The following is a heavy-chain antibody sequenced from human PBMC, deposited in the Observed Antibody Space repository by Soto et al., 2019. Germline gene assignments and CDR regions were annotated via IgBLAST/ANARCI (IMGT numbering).Heavy chain of an antibody. CDR1: GFTFSSYA. CDR3: ARGITNPIGSGT. V-gene: IGHV3-30-3*01. Sequence: QVQLVESGGGVVQPGRSLRLSCAASGFTFSSYAMHWVRQAPGKGLEWVAVISYDGSNKYYADSVKGRFTISRDNSKNTRYLQMNSLRAEDTAVYYCARGITNPIGSGTWGQGTLVTVSS. D-gene: IGHD1-26*01. J-gene: IGHJ5*02. CDR2: ISYDGSNK.